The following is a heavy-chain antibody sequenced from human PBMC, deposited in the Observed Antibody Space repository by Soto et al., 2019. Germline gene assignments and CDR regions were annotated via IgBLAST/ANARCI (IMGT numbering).Heavy chain of an antibody. CDR2: INHSGST. J-gene: IGHJ6*02. D-gene: IGHD2-2*01. CDR1: GGSFSGYY. CDR3: ASVRIGYCSSTSSRRLICYYGLDV. V-gene: IGHV4-34*01. Sequence: PSETLSLTCAVYGGSFSGYYWSWIRQPPGKGLEWIGEINHSGSTNYNPSLKSRVTISVDTSKNQFSLKLSSVTAADTAVYYCASVRIGYCSSTSSRRLICYYGLDVWGQGTTVTVSS.